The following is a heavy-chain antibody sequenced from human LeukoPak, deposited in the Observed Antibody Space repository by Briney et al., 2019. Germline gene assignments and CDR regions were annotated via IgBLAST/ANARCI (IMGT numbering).Heavy chain of an antibody. CDR2: IGASGITT. CDR3: ARDRHCVNGVCHSPAGMDV. J-gene: IGHJ6*02. CDR1: GFTFSSYA. Sequence: GGSLRLSCAASGFTFSSYAMSWVRQAPGKGLEWVSGIGASGITTYDADSGKGRFTISRDNSKNTLHLQMNSLRAEDAAVYYCARDRHCVNGVCHSPAGMDVWGQGTTVTVSS. D-gene: IGHD2-8*01. V-gene: IGHV3-23*01.